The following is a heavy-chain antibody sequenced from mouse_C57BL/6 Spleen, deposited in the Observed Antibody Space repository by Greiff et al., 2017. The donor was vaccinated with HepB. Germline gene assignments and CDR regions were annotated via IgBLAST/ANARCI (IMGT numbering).Heavy chain of an antibody. CDR1: GYTFTSYW. CDR3: ARSFYGYDTFAY. D-gene: IGHD2-2*01. J-gene: IGHJ3*01. Sequence: VKLQQPGTELVKPGASVKLSCKASGYTFTSYWMHWVKQRPGQGLEWIGNINPSNGGTNYNEKFKSKATLTVDKSSSTAYMQLSSLTSEDSAVYYCARSFYGYDTFAYWGQGTLVTVSA. CDR2: INPSNGGT. V-gene: IGHV1-53*01.